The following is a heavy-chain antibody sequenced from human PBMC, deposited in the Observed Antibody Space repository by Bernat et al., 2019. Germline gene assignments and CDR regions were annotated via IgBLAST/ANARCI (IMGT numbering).Heavy chain of an antibody. CDR3: ATLTLGYCSSTSCYFDY. V-gene: IGHV4-39*01. CDR1: GGSISSSSYY. D-gene: IGHD2-2*01. J-gene: IGHJ4*02. CDR2: IYYSEST. Sequence: QLQLQESGPGLVKPSETLSLTCTVSGGSISSSSYYWGWIRQPPGKGLEWIGNIYYSESTYYNPSLKSRVTISVDTSKNQFSLKLSSVTAADTAVYYCATLTLGYCSSTSCYFDYWGQGTLVTVSS.